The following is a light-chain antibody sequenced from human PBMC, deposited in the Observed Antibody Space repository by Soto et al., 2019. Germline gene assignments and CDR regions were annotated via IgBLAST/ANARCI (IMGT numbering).Light chain of an antibody. CDR3: AAWDDSLSGQGV. J-gene: IGLJ3*02. CDR1: SSNIGSNY. Sequence: QSVLTQPPSASGTPGQRVTISCSGSSSNIGSNYVYWYQQLPGTAPKLLIYRNNQRPSGVPDRFSGSTSGTSASLAISGLRSEDEADYYCAAWDDSLSGQGVFGGGTKLTAL. CDR2: RNN. V-gene: IGLV1-47*01.